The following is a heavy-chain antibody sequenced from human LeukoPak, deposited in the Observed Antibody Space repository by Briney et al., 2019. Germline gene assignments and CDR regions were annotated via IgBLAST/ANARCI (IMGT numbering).Heavy chain of an antibody. J-gene: IGHJ4*02. D-gene: IGHD3-10*01. Sequence: PGGSLRLSCAASRFTFSSYAMSWVRQAPGKGLEWVSAISGSGGSTYYADTVKGRFTISRDNSKNTLYLQMNSLRAEDTAVYYCARNSGDFDGWGQGTLDTVSS. CDR2: ISGSGGST. V-gene: IGHV3-23*01. CDR3: ARNSGDFDG. CDR1: RFTFSSYA.